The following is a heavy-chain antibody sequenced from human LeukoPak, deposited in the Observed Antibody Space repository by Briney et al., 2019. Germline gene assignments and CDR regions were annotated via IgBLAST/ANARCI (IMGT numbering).Heavy chain of an antibody. Sequence: SETLSLTCTVSGGSISSSSYYWGWIRQPPGKGLEWIGSIYYSGSTYYNPSLKSRVTISVDTSKNQFSLKLSSVTAADTAVYYCARADRVLLWLGELSWFDPWGQGTLVTVSS. CDR2: IYYSGST. CDR1: GGSISSSSYY. CDR3: ARADRVLLWLGELSWFDP. D-gene: IGHD3-10*01. J-gene: IGHJ5*02. V-gene: IGHV4-39*07.